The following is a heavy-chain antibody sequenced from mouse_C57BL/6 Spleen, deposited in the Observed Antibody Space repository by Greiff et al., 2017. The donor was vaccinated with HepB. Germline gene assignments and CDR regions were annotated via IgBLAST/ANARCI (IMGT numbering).Heavy chain of an antibody. J-gene: IGHJ4*01. Sequence: VQLQQSGAELVKPGVSVKVSFKASGYTFTSYWMHWVKQRPGQGLEWIGRIHPSDSDTNYNQKFKGKATLTVDKSSSTAYMQLSSLTSEDSAVYYCAIRMVTCDYYAMDYWGQGTSVTVSS. D-gene: IGHD2-2*01. CDR3: AIRMVTCDYYAMDY. V-gene: IGHV1-74*01. CDR1: GYTFTSYW. CDR2: IHPSDSDT.